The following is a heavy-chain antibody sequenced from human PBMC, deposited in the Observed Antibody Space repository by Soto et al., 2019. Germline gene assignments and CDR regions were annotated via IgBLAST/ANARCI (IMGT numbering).Heavy chain of an antibody. D-gene: IGHD3-3*01. Sequence: ASVKVSCKASGYTLTSYYMHWVRQAPGQGLEWMGIINPSGGSTSYAQKFQGRVTMTRDTSTSTVYMELSSLRSEDTAVYYCAAAPLNYDFWSGYPTYDYGMDVWGQGTTVTVSS. V-gene: IGHV1-46*01. CDR1: GYTLTSYY. CDR3: AAAPLNYDFWSGYPTYDYGMDV. J-gene: IGHJ6*02. CDR2: INPSGGST.